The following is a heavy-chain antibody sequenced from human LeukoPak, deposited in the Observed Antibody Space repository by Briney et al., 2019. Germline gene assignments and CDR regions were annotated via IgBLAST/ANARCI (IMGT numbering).Heavy chain of an antibody. J-gene: IGHJ4*02. Sequence: PSETLSLTCTVSGGSISSYYWSWIRQPAGKGLEWIGRIYTSGSTYYNPSLKSRVTISVDTSKNQFSLKLSSVTAADTAVYYCASQYYYDSSGYRGALYFDYWGQGTLVTVSS. D-gene: IGHD3-22*01. CDR2: IYTSGST. V-gene: IGHV4-4*07. CDR3: ASQYYYDSSGYRGALYFDY. CDR1: GGSISSYY.